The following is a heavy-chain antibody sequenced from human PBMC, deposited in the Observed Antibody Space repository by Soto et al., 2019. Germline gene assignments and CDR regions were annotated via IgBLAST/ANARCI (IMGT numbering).Heavy chain of an antibody. CDR1: GGSIISSNW. Sequence: PSETLSLTCAVSGGSIISSNWWSFVRQPPGKGLEWIGEIYHSGSTNYNPSLKSRVTISVDKSKNQFSLKLSSVTAADTAVYYCARDLLRTSGWFDPWGQGTLVTVSS. D-gene: IGHD2-2*01. V-gene: IGHV4-4*02. J-gene: IGHJ5*02. CDR2: IYHSGST. CDR3: ARDLLRTSGWFDP.